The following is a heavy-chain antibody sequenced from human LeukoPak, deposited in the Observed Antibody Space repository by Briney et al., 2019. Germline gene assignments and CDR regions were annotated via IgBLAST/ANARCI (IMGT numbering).Heavy chain of an antibody. CDR1: GYSFTNYA. V-gene: IGHV7-4-1*02. Sequence: ASVKVSCKASGYSFTNYAMNWVRQAPGQGLEWMGWINTYSGSPTYAQGFTGRFFFSLDTSLSTAYLQISSLKAEDTAVYYCARRVYTIYYYLDVWGQGTTVTVSS. CDR3: ARRVYTIYYYLDV. D-gene: IGHD2-2*02. J-gene: IGHJ6*03. CDR2: INTYSGSP.